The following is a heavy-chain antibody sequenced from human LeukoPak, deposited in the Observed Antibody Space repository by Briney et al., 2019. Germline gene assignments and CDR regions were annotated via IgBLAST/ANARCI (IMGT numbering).Heavy chain of an antibody. J-gene: IGHJ3*02. CDR3: AKDINKSSWPTDAFDI. V-gene: IGHV3-30-3*01. Sequence: GGSLRLSCAASGFTFSSYAMHWVRQAPGKGLEWVAVISYDGSNKYYADSVKGRFTISRDNSKNTLYLQMNSLRAEDTAVYYCAKDINKSSWPTDAFDIWGQGTMVTVSS. CDR1: GFTFSSYA. CDR2: ISYDGSNK. D-gene: IGHD6-13*01.